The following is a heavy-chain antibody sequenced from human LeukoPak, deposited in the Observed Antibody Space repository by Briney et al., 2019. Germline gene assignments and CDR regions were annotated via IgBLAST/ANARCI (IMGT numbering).Heavy chain of an antibody. V-gene: IGHV3-21*01. CDR1: GFTFSSYS. CDR3: ARAGDIVVVPAAIRAKQAFDI. CDR2: ISGSSYYI. D-gene: IGHD2-2*02. J-gene: IGHJ3*02. Sequence: GGSLRLSCAASGFTFSSYSMNWVRQAPGKGLEWVSSISGSSYYIYYADSVKGRFTISRDNAKNSLYLQMNSLRAEDTAVYYCARAGDIVVVPAAIRAKQAFDIWGQGTMVTVSS.